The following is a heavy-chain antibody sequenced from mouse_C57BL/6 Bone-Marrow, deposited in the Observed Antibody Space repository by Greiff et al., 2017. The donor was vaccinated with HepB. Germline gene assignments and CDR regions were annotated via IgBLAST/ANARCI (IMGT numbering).Heavy chain of an antibody. CDR3: ARYGGWSDAMDY. CDR2: IRNKANGYTT. CDR1: GFTFTDYY. Sequence: EVKLVESGGGLVQPGGSLSLSCAASGFTFTDYYMSWVRQPPGKALEWLGFIRNKANGYTTEYSASVKGRFTISRDKSQSILYLQMNALSADDSATYYCARYGGWSDAMDYWGRGTSVTVSS. D-gene: IGHD1-1*02. V-gene: IGHV7-3*01. J-gene: IGHJ4*01.